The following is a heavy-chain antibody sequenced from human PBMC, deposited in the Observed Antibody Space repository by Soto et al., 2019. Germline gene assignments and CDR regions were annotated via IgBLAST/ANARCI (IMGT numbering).Heavy chain of an antibody. CDR2: ISSSSSTI. D-gene: IGHD3-9*01. CDR3: ARDGVGYYDILTGPEGMDV. V-gene: IGHV3-48*04. J-gene: IGHJ6*02. Sequence: GGSLRLSCAASGFTFSSYSMNWVRQAPGKGLEWVSYISSSSSTIYYADSVKGRFTISRDNAKNSLYLQMNRLRAEDTAVYYCARDGVGYYDILTGPEGMDVWGQGTTVTVSS. CDR1: GFTFSSYS.